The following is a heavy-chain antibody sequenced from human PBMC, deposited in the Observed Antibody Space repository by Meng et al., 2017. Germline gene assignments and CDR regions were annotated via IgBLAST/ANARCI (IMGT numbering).Heavy chain of an antibody. CDR2: INHSGST. Sequence: SQTLSLTCAVYGGSFSGYYWSWIRQPPGKGLEWIGEINHSGSTNYNPSLKSRVTISVDTSKNQFSLKLSSVTAADTAVYYCARGLVGFYNWFDPWGRGTLVTVSS. CDR3: ARGLVGFYNWFDP. CDR1: GGSFSGYY. V-gene: IGHV4-34*01. D-gene: IGHD2-8*02. J-gene: IGHJ5*02.